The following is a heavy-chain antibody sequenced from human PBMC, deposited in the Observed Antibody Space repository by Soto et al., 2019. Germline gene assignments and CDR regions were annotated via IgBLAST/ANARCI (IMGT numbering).Heavy chain of an antibody. CDR1: GSSVKTGGYY. V-gene: IGHV4-61*08. Sequence: SETLSLTCTVSGSSVKTGGYYWTGILHFPGKGLEWMGYIFYLSTTYYNPSLASRIAMSLDPSKNQFSLKLSSVTAADTAVYYFASFRSGTNWFDPCGKGTLVTVSS. CDR3: ASFRSGTNWFDP. CDR2: IFYLSTT. D-gene: IGHD1-1*01. J-gene: IGHJ5*02.